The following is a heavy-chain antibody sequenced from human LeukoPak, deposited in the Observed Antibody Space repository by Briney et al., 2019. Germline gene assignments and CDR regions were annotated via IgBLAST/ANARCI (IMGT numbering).Heavy chain of an antibody. D-gene: IGHD6-13*01. V-gene: IGHV3-23*01. CDR3: AIVGPYWQQLDY. J-gene: IGHJ4*02. CDR1: GFTFRSYA. CDR2: ITGGGKST. Sequence: GGPLRLSCTASGFTFRSYAMSWVRQAPGKGLEWVSAITGGGKSTFFADSVRGRFTLSRENHKNTLYVQMNSERADDTAVYYCAIVGPYWQQLDYWGQGTLVTVSS.